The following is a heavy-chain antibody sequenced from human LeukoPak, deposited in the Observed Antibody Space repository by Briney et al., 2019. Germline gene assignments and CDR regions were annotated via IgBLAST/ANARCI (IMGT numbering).Heavy chain of an antibody. CDR1: GYSISTGYY. J-gene: IGHJ4*02. V-gene: IGHV4-38-2*02. CDR2: IYHSGST. Sequence: SETLSLTCTVSGYSISTGYYWGWIRQPPGKGLEWIGSIYHSGSTFYNPSLNSRLTMSVDTSKNSFSLKLSSVTAADTAVYYCARVLDYYGSGSRDFDYWGQGTLVTVSS. D-gene: IGHD3-10*01. CDR3: ARVLDYYGSGSRDFDY.